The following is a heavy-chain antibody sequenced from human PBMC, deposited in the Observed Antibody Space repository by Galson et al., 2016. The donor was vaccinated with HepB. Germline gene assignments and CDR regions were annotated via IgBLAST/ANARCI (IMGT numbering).Heavy chain of an antibody. D-gene: IGHD1-26*01. CDR3: AKEAPKWGGIYDSDY. Sequence: SLRLSCAASGFTFSSYAMGWVRQAPGKGLEWVSAISPTGTHYADSVRGRFTIARDNSKNTRPLQMNSLRAEDTAVYYCAKEAPKWGGIYDSDYWGQGTLVTVSS. J-gene: IGHJ4*02. V-gene: IGHV3-23*01. CDR2: ISPTGT. CDR1: GFTFSSYA.